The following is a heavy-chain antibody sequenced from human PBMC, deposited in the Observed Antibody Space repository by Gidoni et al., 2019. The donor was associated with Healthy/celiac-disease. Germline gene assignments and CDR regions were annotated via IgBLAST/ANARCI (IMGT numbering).Heavy chain of an antibody. Sequence: EVQLVESGGGLVKPGGSLRPSCAASGFTFRSYSRNWVRPAPGKGLEWVSSISSSSSNIYYADSVKGRFTISRDNAKNSLSLQMSSLRAEDTAVYYCARDFMAGSPKGAFDPWGQGTLVTVSS. V-gene: IGHV3-21*01. CDR3: ARDFMAGSPKGAFDP. CDR1: GFTFRSYS. CDR2: ISSSSSNI. D-gene: IGHD2-15*01. J-gene: IGHJ5*02.